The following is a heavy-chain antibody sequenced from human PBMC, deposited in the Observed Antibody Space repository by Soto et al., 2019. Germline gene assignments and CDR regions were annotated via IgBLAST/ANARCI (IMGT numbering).Heavy chain of an antibody. V-gene: IGHV3-23*01. CDR2: ISGRGDST. CDR3: AKRHVVATIAHFDY. Sequence: GGSLRLSCAASGFTFSNYGMGWVRQTPGKGLEWVSSISGRGDSTSYADSVKGRFTISRDNPQSTLDLQMNSLRVEDTAVYYCAKRHVVATIAHFDYWGQGTPVTVSS. D-gene: IGHD5-12*01. CDR1: GFTFSNYG. J-gene: IGHJ4*02.